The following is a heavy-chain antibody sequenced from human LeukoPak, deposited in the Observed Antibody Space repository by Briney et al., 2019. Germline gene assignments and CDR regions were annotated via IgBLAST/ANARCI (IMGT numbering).Heavy chain of an antibody. J-gene: IGHJ6*02. Sequence: GGSLRLSCAASGFTFSSYAMSWVRQAPGKGLEWVSAISGSGGSTYYADSVKGRFTISRDNSKNTLYLQMNSLRAEDTAVYYCAKDLSFSGSGSYYYYYGMDVWGQGTTVTVSS. D-gene: IGHD3-10*01. CDR3: AKDLSFSGSGSYYYYYGMDV. CDR1: GFTFSSYA. CDR2: ISGSGGST. V-gene: IGHV3-23*01.